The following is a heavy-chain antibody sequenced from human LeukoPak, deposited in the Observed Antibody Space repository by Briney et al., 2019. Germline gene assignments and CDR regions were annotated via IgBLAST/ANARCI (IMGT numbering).Heavy chain of an antibody. CDR2: IKQDGSEK. J-gene: IGHJ6*02. CDR1: GFTFSSYW. Sequence: PGGSLRLSCAASGFTFSSYWMSWVRQAPGKGLEWVANIKQDGSEKYYVDSVKGRFTISRDNAKNSLYLQMNSLRAEDTAVYYCARTQWLGDYGMDVWGQGTTVTVSS. V-gene: IGHV3-7*01. D-gene: IGHD6-19*01. CDR3: ARTQWLGDYGMDV.